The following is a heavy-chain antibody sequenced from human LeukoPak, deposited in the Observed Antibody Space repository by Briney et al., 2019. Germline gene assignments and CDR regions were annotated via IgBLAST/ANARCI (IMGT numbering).Heavy chain of an antibody. Sequence: ASVKVSCKASGYTFTSYDINWVRQATGQGLEWMGWMNPNSGNTGYSQKYQGRVTMTRNTSISTAYMELSSLRSEDTAVYYCARGWGGKYYYDSSGYSLLGYWGQGTLVTVSS. CDR1: GYTFTSYD. CDR2: MNPNSGNT. V-gene: IGHV1-8*01. J-gene: IGHJ4*02. D-gene: IGHD3-22*01. CDR3: ARGWGGKYYYDSSGYSLLGY.